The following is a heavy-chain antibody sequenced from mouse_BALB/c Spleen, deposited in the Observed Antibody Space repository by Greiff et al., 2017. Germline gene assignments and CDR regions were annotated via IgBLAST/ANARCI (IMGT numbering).Heavy chain of an antibody. Sequence: VKLVESGGDLVKPGGSLKLSCAASGFTFSSYGMSWVRQTPDKRLEWVATISSGGSYTYYPDSVKGRFTISRDNAKNTLYLQMSSLKSEDTAMYYCARQAYYGNYDAMDYWGQGTSVTVSS. V-gene: IGHV5-6*01. D-gene: IGHD2-10*01. CDR2: ISSGGSYT. CDR3: ARQAYYGNYDAMDY. J-gene: IGHJ4*01. CDR1: GFTFSSYG.